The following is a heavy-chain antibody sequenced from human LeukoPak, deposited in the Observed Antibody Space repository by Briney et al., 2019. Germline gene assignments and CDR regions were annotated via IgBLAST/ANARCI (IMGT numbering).Heavy chain of an antibody. V-gene: IGHV4-39*07. Sequence: SETLSLTCTVSGASITSSNYYWLWLGQPPGKGLEWIGSIYYTGITYYNLSLKSRVTISVDTSKYQCSLRLSSVTAADTAVYYCARWAGVGATATNWFDPWGQGTLVTVSS. J-gene: IGHJ5*02. CDR2: IYYTGIT. CDR1: GASITSSNYY. CDR3: ARWAGVGATATNWFDP. D-gene: IGHD1-26*01.